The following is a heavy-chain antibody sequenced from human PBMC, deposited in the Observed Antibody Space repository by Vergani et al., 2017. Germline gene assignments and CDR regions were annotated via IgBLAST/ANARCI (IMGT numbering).Heavy chain of an antibody. J-gene: IGHJ4*02. D-gene: IGHD6-19*01. V-gene: IGHV1-18*01. CDR3: AREQWLPIDYFDY. CDR2: ISGYNRNT. CDR1: GYNFTNYG. Sequence: QVQLVQSGAEVKKPGASVKVSCKASGYNFTNYGISWVRQAPGQGLEWVGWISGYNRNTRYAQKLQGRVTMTTDTSTSTAYMELRSLRSDDTAVYYCAREQWLPIDYFDYWGQGTLVTVSS.